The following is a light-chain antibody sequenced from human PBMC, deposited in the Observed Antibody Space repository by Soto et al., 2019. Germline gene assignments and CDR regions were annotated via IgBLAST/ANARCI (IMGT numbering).Light chain of an antibody. J-gene: IGLJ2*01. CDR1: SSDVGGYNY. Sequence: QSALTQPASVSGSPGQSITISCTGTSSDVGGYNYVSWYQQHPGKAPKLLICDVTNRPSGVSNRFSGSKSGNTASLTISGLQTDDEADYYCSSFASSIPLVFGGGTKLTVL. CDR3: SSFASSIPLV. V-gene: IGLV2-14*03. CDR2: DVT.